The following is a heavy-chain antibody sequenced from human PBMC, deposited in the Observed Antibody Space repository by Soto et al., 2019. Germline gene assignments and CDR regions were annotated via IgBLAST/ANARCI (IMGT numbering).Heavy chain of an antibody. J-gene: IGHJ4*02. CDR1: GYSFATYC. V-gene: IGHV5-51*03. CDR3: ARRDDDGATNS. D-gene: IGHD1-26*01. CDR2: ILPGDSDT. Sequence: EVQLVQSGVEGKKPGMSLKISCKASGYSFATYCIGWVRQMPGKGLAWMGIILPGDSDTRYSPSFQGQVTISTDKSISPAYLQWSSLKASHTAIYYCARRDDDGATNSWGQGTLVTVSS.